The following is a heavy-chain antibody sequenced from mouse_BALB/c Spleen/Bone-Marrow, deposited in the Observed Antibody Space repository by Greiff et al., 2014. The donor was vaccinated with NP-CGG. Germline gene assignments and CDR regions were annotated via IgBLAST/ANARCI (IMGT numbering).Heavy chain of an antibody. CDR1: GYSFTSYW. CDR3: TRVTMAMDY. CDR2: IYPGNSDT. V-gene: IGHV1-5*01. Sequence: SGTVLTRPGASVKMSCKASGYSFTSYWMHWVKQRPGQGLEWIGAIYPGNSDTSYNQKFKGKVKLTAVTSATTAYMEFSSLTNEDSAVYYCTRVTMAMDYWGQGTSVTVSS. J-gene: IGHJ4*01. D-gene: IGHD1-1*02.